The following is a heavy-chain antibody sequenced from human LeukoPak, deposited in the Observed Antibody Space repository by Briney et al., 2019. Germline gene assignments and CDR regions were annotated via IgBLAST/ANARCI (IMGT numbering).Heavy chain of an antibody. Sequence: SGPTLVKPTQTLTLTCTFSGFSLSTSGMCVSWIRQPPGKALEWLARIDWDDDKYYSTSLKTRLTISKDTSKNQVVLTMNNMDPVDTATYYCARMILTGYHPYGMDVWGLGTTVTVSS. J-gene: IGHJ6*02. D-gene: IGHD3-9*01. CDR2: IDWDDDK. CDR1: GFSLSTSGMC. V-gene: IGHV2-70*11. CDR3: ARMILTGYHPYGMDV.